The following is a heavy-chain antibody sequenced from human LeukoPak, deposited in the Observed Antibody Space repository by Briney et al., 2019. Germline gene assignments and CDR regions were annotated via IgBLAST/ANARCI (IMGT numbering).Heavy chain of an antibody. D-gene: IGHD1-26*01. J-gene: IGHJ4*02. V-gene: IGHV1-2*02. CDR3: ASAKSGNYFAY. CDR2: INPNSGVT. Sequence: ASVKVSCKASGYTFTAYYMHWVRQDPGQGLEWMGYINPNSGVTNYAQKFQGRVTMTRDTSISTAYMDLSSLRSDDTAVYYCASAKSGNYFAYWGQGTLVTVSS. CDR1: GYTFTAYY.